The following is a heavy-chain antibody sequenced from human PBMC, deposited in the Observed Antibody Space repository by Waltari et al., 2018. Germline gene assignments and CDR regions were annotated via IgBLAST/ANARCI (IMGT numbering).Heavy chain of an antibody. J-gene: IGHJ4*02. D-gene: IGHD6-6*01. CDR1: GFTFGSYW. V-gene: IGHV3-7*01. Sequence: EVQLVESGGGLVQPGGSLSLSCAASGFTFGSYWMSGVRQAPGKGLEWVANIKEDGSEKSYVDSVKGRFTISRDNAKNSLSLQMNSLRAEDTAVYYCARISSTATRDSWGRGTLVTVSS. CDR2: IKEDGSEK. CDR3: ARISSTATRDS.